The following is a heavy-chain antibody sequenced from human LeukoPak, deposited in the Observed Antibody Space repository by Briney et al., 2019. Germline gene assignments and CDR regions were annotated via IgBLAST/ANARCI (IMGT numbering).Heavy chain of an antibody. V-gene: IGHV3-7*01. CDR1: GFTFSRNW. D-gene: IGHD6-25*01. CDR3: ARDGDGYPS. Sequence: GGSLRLSCAASGFTFSRNWMSWVRQAPGKGLEWVANIKEDGSAQYYVDSVKGRFTISRDNAKNSLFLQMNSLRVEDTAVYYCARDGDGYPSWGQETMVTVSS. J-gene: IGHJ5*02. CDR2: IKEDGSAQ.